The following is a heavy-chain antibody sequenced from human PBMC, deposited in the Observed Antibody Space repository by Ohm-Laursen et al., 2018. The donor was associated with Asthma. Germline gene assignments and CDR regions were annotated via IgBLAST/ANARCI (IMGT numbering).Heavy chain of an antibody. Sequence: ASVKVSCKASGYTFTSYYMHWVRQAPGQGLEWMGIINPSGGSTSYAQKFQGRVTMTRDTSTSTVYMELSSLRSEDTAVYYCARDPDVYYDSSYFDYWGQGTLVTVSS. D-gene: IGHD3-22*01. J-gene: IGHJ4*02. V-gene: IGHV1-46*03. CDR3: ARDPDVYYDSSYFDY. CDR2: INPSGGST. CDR1: GYTFTSYY.